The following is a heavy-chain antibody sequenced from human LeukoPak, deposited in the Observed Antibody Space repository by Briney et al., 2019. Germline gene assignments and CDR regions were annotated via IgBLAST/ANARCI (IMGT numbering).Heavy chain of an antibody. CDR2: IYSGGRT. J-gene: IGHJ4*02. CDR1: GCTVSRNY. V-gene: IGHV3-66*01. CDR3: ARAGPSSSWHQFDY. D-gene: IGHD6-13*01. Sequence: GWCLRLCCGASGCTVSRNYLGGFLQAPGKGLVWVPVIYSGGRTYYADSVKGRFIISRDNSKNTLYLQMNSLSAEDTAVYYCARAGPSSSWHQFDYWGQGALVTVSS.